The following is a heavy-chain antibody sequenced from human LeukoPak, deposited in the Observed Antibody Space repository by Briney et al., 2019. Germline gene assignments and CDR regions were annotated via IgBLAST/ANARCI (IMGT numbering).Heavy chain of an antibody. V-gene: IGHV3-48*03. Sequence: GGSLRLSCAASGFTFSSYEMNWVRQAPGKGLQWVSDISSSGTAIYYADSVKGRFTISRDNAKNSLYLQMNSLRAEDTAVYYCARKYCSTTSCLFDNWGQGTLVTVSS. CDR3: ARKYCSTTSCLFDN. CDR2: ISSSGTAI. CDR1: GFTFSSYE. J-gene: IGHJ4*02. D-gene: IGHD2-2*01.